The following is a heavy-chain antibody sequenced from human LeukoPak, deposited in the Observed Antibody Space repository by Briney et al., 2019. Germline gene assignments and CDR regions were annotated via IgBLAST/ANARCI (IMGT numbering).Heavy chain of an antibody. D-gene: IGHD3-22*01. CDR2: IRYDGSNK. V-gene: IGHV3-30*02. Sequence: PGGSLRLSCAASGFTFSSYGMHWVRQAPGKGLEWVAFIRYDGSNKYYADSVKGRFTISRDNSKNTLYLQMNSLRAEDTAVYYCAKDSSGNYNYDAFDIWGQGTMVTVSS. CDR3: AKDSSGNYNYDAFDI. J-gene: IGHJ3*02. CDR1: GFTFSSYG.